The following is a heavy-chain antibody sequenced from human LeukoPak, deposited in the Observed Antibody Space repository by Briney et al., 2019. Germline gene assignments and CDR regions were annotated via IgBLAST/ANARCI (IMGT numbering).Heavy chain of an antibody. D-gene: IGHD6-13*01. CDR1: GGSFSGYY. V-gene: IGHV4-34*01. CDR3: ARLLPAPYSSSWYLVSSYFDY. Sequence: SETLSLTCAVYGGSFSGYYWSWIRQPPGKGLEWIGEINHSGSTNYNPSLKSRVTISVDTSKNQFSLKLSSVTAADTAVYYCARLLPAPYSSSWYLVSSYFDYWGQGTLVTASS. CDR2: INHSGST. J-gene: IGHJ4*02.